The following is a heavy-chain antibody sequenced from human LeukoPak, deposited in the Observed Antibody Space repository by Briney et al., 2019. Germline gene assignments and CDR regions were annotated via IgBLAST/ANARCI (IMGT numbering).Heavy chain of an antibody. CDR2: IYYSGST. CDR3: ARDRYYYGSGTPYYYYGMDV. V-gene: IGHV4-59*01. CDR1: GGSISSYY. J-gene: IGHJ6*02. D-gene: IGHD3-10*01. Sequence: SETLSLTCTVSGGSISSYYWSWIRQPPGKGLEWIGYIYYSGSTNYNPSLKSRVTISVDTSKNQFSLKLSSVTAADTAVYYCARDRYYYGSGTPYYYYGMDVWGQGTTVTVSS.